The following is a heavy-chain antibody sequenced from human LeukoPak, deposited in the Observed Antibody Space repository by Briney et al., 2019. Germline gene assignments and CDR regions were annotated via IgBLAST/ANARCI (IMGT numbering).Heavy chain of an antibody. CDR1: GGSLSGYY. D-gene: IGHD3-3*01. Sequence: SETLSLTCAVYGGSLSGYYWSWIRQPPGKGLEWIGEINHSGSTNHNPSLKSRVTISVDTSKNQFSLKLSSVTAADTAVYYCARETYYDFWSGSPWFDPWGQGTLVSVSS. V-gene: IGHV4-34*01. J-gene: IGHJ5*02. CDR3: ARETYYDFWSGSPWFDP. CDR2: INHSGST.